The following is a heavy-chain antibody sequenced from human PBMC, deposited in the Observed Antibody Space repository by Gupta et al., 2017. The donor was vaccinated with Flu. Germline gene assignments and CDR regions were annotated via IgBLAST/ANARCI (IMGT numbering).Heavy chain of an antibody. CDR3: AKMSNRSSAGTAWFDP. J-gene: IGHJ5*02. CDR1: VFTFSNYP. Sequence: EVQLLESGGGLVQPGGSLRLSCAASVFTFSNYPMSWVRQAPGKGLGWVSVVSGSGASTIFYADSVKGRVIISRDNSKDMLYLQMNNLRAGDTAIYDCAKMSNRSSAGTAWFDPWGQGTLVTVSS. V-gene: IGHV3-23*01. CDR2: VSGSGASTI. D-gene: IGHD6-13*01.